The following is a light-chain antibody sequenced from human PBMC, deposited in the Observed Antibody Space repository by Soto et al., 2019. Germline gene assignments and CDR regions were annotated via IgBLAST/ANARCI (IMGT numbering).Light chain of an antibody. CDR3: TSYTSDNTYV. CDR2: DVS. J-gene: IGLJ1*01. CDR1: STDVGRYNY. V-gene: IGLV2-14*01. Sequence: QSALTQPASVSGSPGQSITISCTGTSTDVGRYNYVSWYQQHPGKAPKLMVYDVSNRPSWVSNRFSGSKSGITASLTISGLQAEDEADYYCTSYTSDNTYVFGTGTKLTVL.